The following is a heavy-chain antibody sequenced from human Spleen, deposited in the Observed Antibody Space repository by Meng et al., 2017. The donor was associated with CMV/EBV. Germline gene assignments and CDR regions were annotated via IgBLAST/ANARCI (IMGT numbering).Heavy chain of an antibody. J-gene: IGHJ4*02. CDR2: IYRGDNT. CDR3: TGDSVSNPNLDY. CDR1: GFNVRDKY. Sequence: GPRVGSGGGLVQPGGSLRLSCAASGFNVRDKYMSWVRQAPGKGLEWVCIIYRGDNTYYIDSVKDRFTVSRDNSKNTMYLQMNSLRVEDTAVYYCTGDSVSNPNLDYWGQGTLVTVSS. D-gene: IGHD3-10*01. V-gene: IGHV3-66*01.